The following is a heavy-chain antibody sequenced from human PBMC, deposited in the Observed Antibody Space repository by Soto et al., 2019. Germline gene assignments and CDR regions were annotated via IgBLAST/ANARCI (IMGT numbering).Heavy chain of an antibody. V-gene: IGHV3-33*05. CDR1: GFTFRSYV. D-gene: IGHD3-16*01. J-gene: IGHJ4*02. CDR2: TSYDGSNN. CDR3: ARWGTTGGLDV. Sequence: QVQLVESGGGVVQPGTSLRLSCVGSGFTFRSYVIHLVRQAPGKGLEWVALTSYDGSNNFYGDSVKGRFTISRDNSRNTVELQMDSLRLEDTALYYCARWGTTGGLDVWGQGTLVSVSS.